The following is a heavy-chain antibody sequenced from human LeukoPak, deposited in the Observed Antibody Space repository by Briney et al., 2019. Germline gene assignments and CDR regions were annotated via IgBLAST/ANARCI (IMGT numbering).Heavy chain of an antibody. CDR1: GFTFDDYA. CDR3: AKAPTSMVRRVMHWFDP. CDR2: ISWNSGSI. D-gene: IGHD3-10*01. V-gene: IGHV3-9*01. J-gene: IGHJ5*02. Sequence: GGSLRLSCAASGFTFDDYAMHWVRQAPGKGLEWVSGISWNSGSIGYADSVKGRFTISRDNAKNSLYLQMNSLRAEDTALYYCAKAPTSMVRRVMHWFDPWGQGTLVTVSS.